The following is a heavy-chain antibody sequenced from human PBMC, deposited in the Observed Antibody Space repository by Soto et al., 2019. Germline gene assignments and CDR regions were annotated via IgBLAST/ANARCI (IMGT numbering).Heavy chain of an antibody. Sequence: PGESLKISCQGSGYSFTSYWIGWVRQMPGKGLEWMGIIYPGDSGTRYSPSFQGQVTISADKSISTAYLQWSSLKASDTAMYYCARRPTIYGGNRYFDYWGQGTLVTVSS. J-gene: IGHJ4*02. D-gene: IGHD4-17*01. V-gene: IGHV5-51*01. CDR3: ARRPTIYGGNRYFDY. CDR2: IYPGDSGT. CDR1: GYSFTSYW.